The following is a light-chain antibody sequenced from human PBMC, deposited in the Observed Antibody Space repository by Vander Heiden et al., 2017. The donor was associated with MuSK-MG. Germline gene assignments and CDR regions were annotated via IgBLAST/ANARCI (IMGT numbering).Light chain of an antibody. J-gene: IGKJ4*01. V-gene: IGKV1-39*01. CDR1: QDISNH. CDR3: QQNDSTPLT. CDR2: AAS. Sequence: DIQMTQSPSSLSASVGDRVTITCRASQDISNHLTWYHQKPGKAPKLLIYAASSLQIGVPFRFSGRGSGTDFTLTISSLQPEDSATYYCQQNDSTPLTFGGGTKVQIK.